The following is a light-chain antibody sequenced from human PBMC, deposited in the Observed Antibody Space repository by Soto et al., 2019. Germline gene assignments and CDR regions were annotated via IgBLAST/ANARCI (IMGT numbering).Light chain of an antibody. CDR1: QSVNSN. J-gene: IGKJ1*01. V-gene: IGKV3-15*01. Sequence: EIVMTQSPATLSPSPGERATLACRASQSVNSNLAWYQQKAGQAPRLLIYGTSTRATGIPARFSGSGSGTDFTLTISSLQFEDFAVYYCQQYNNWPRTFGQGTKVDI. CDR2: GTS. CDR3: QQYNNWPRT.